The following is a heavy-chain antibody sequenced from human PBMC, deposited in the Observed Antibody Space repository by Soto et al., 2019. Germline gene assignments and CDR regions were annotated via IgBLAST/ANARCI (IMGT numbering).Heavy chain of an antibody. V-gene: IGHV4-30-4*01. CDR1: GGSISSGDYY. D-gene: IGHD1-26*01. Sequence: QVQLQESGPGLVKPSQTLSLTCTVSGGSISSGDYYWSWIRQPPGKGLEWTGYINYSGSTYYNPCLRSRVTRSVDTFKNEDSLKLSSVTPADTAVYYCARDRGVADTTDYWGQGTLPTVSS. J-gene: IGHJ4*02. CDR3: ARDRGVADTTDY. CDR2: INYSGST.